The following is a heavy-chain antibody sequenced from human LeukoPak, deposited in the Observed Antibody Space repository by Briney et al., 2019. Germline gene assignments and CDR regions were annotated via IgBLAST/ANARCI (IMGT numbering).Heavy chain of an antibody. V-gene: IGHV3-74*03. Sequence: GGSLRLSCAASGFAISNFWMHWVRQAPGQGLVWVARIRYDGGVTMYADSVKGRFIISRDNAKNTLYLQIDSLSVEDTAVYYCVRDDYLSYWGQGALVTVSS. D-gene: IGHD4-11*01. CDR1: GFAISNFW. CDR2: IRYDGGVT. CDR3: VRDDYLSY. J-gene: IGHJ4*02.